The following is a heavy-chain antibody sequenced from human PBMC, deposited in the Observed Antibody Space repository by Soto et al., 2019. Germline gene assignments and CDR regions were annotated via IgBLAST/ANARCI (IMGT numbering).Heavy chain of an antibody. CDR2: IYSGGST. Sequence: GGSLRLSCAASGFTVSSSYMSWVRQAPGKGLEWVSVIYSGGSTYYADSVKGRFTISRDNSKNTLYLQMNSLRAEDTAVYYCAREKRLRYFDWFSMDVWGKGTTVTASS. CDR1: GFTVSSSY. D-gene: IGHD3-9*01. V-gene: IGHV3-66*01. CDR3: AREKRLRYFDWFSMDV. J-gene: IGHJ6*04.